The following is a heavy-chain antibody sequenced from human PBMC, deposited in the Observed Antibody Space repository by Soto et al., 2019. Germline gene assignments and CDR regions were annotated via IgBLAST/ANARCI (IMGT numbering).Heavy chain of an antibody. D-gene: IGHD3-9*01. CDR2: INHSGST. CDR3: ARVTYYDILTGYLIDY. V-gene: IGHV4-34*01. CDR1: GGSFSGYY. J-gene: IGHJ4*02. Sequence: QVQLQQWGAGLLKPSETLSLTCAVYGGSFSGYYWSWIRQPPGKGLEWIGEINHSGSTNYNPSLKSRVTISVDTSKNQFSLKLSSVIAADTAVYYCARVTYYDILTGYLIDYWGQGTLVTVSS.